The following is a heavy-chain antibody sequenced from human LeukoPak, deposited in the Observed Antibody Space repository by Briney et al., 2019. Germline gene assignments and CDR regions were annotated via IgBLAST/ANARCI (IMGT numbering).Heavy chain of an antibody. CDR1: GGSISSYY. CDR3: ARGTTGKDYYYYMDV. V-gene: IGHV4-59*12. CDR2: IYYSGST. Sequence: PSETLSLTCTVSGGSISSYYWSWIRQPPGKGLEWLGYIYYSGSTNYNPSLKSRVTISVDKSKNQFSLKLSSVTAADTAVYYCARGTTGKDYYYYMDVWGKGTTVTVSS. D-gene: IGHD1-1*01. J-gene: IGHJ6*03.